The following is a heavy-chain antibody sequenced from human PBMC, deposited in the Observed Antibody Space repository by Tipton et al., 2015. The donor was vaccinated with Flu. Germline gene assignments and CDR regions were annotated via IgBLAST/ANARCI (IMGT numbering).Heavy chain of an antibody. J-gene: IGHJ6*03. CDR2: INHSGST. CDR3: ARAEGIGYYYYYYMDV. CDR1: GGSFSGYY. D-gene: IGHD6-13*01. V-gene: IGHV4-34*01. Sequence: TLSLTCAVYGGSFSGYYWSWIRQPPGKGLEWIGEINHSGSTNYNPSLKSRVTISVDTSKNQFSLKLSSVTAADTAVYYCARAEGIGYYYYYYMDVWGKGTTVTVSS.